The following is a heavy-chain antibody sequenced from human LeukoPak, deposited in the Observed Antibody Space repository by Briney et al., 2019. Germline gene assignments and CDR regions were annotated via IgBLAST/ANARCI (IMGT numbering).Heavy chain of an antibody. CDR3: ARKRPSGYSSGRGTYYYYYYMDV. V-gene: IGHV4-34*01. J-gene: IGHJ6*03. D-gene: IGHD6-19*01. CDR1: GGSFSGYY. Sequence: SETLSLTCAVYGGSFSGYYWSWIRQPPGKGLEWIGEINHRGSTKYNPSLKRRVAISADAPKNQFSLKLSSVTAADTAVYYCARKRPSGYSSGRGTYYYYYYMDVWGKGTTVTVSS. CDR2: INHRGST.